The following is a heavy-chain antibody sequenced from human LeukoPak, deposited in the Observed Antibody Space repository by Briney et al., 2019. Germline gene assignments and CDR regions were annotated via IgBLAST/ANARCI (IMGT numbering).Heavy chain of an antibody. J-gene: IGHJ6*02. Sequence: PGGSLRLSCAASGFTVSSSYMYWVRQAPGEGLEWVSTISTSAGYTYYADSVKGRFTISRDNSKNTLFLQMNSLRAEDTAVYYCAKVAHVPPGSYTMDVWGQGTTVTVSS. V-gene: IGHV3-23*01. CDR2: ISTSAGYT. D-gene: IGHD4-11*01. CDR3: AKVAHVPPGSYTMDV. CDR1: GFTVSSSY.